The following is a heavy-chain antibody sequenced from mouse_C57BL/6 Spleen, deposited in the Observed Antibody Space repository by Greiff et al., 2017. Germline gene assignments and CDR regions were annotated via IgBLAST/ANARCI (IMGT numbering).Heavy chain of an antibody. D-gene: IGHD2-2*01. J-gene: IGHJ4*01. CDR1: GYTFTSYW. CDR3: AIRNHYYGYDGDVPHAMDY. Sequence: QVQLQQPGAELVMPGASVKLSCKASGYTFTSYWMHWVKQRPGPGLEWIGEIDTSDSYTNYNQKLKGKSTLTVYQSSSTAYMQLSSLPSEDSAVYYCAIRNHYYGYDGDVPHAMDYGGQGTSVTVSS. V-gene: IGHV1-69*01. CDR2: IDTSDSYT.